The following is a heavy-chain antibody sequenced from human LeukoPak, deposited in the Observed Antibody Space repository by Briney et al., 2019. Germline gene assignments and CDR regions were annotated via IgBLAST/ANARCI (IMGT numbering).Heavy chain of an antibody. V-gene: IGHV5-51*01. Sequence: GESLKISCKGSGYGFTNYWIGWVRQMPGKGLEWMGIIYPDDSDTRYSPSFQGQVTISADKSISTAYLQWSSLKASDTAMYYCARHLGRITAAAPRWFDPWGQGTLVTVSS. CDR2: IYPDDSDT. CDR3: ARHLGRITAAAPRWFDP. J-gene: IGHJ5*02. CDR1: GYGFTNYW. D-gene: IGHD6-13*01.